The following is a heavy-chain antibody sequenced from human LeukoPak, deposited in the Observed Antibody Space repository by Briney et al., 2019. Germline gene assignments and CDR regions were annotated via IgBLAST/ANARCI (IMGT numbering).Heavy chain of an antibody. V-gene: IGHV3-NL1*01. CDR2: VDGSGGGT. CDR1: GFTFSSYG. Sequence: PGGSLRLSCAASGFTFSSYGMHWVRQAPGKGLEWVSVVDGSGGGTYYADSVKGRFTISRDNSNNTLYLQMNSLRAEDTAVYYCARESTRSSGSSKYFDYWGQGTLVTVSS. CDR3: ARESTRSSGSSKYFDY. D-gene: IGHD3-10*01. J-gene: IGHJ4*02.